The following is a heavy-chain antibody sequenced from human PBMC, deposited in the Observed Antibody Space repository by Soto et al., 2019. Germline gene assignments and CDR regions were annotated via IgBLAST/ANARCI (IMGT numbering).Heavy chain of an antibody. V-gene: IGHV4-59*08. CDR3: ARHSSAGISGINY. CDR2: IYYTGST. D-gene: IGHD6-19*01. J-gene: IGHJ4*02. Sequence: SETLSLTCTVSGGSINSYYWNWIRQPPGKGLEWIGYIYYTGSTNYNPSLKSRVTISVDTSKNQFSLKLNSVTAADTAVYYCARHSSAGISGINYWGQGTLVTVSS. CDR1: GGSINSYY.